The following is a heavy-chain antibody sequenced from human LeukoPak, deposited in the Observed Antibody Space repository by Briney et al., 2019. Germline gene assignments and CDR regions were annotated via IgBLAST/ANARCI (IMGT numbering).Heavy chain of an antibody. CDR3: ARAGIAVAGNGVFDY. Sequence: SQTLSLTCAISGDSVSSNSVTWNWIRQSPSRGLEWLGRTYYRSTWYNDYAVSVRGRITVNPDTSKNQFSLHLNSVTPEDTAVYYCARAGIAVAGNGVFDYWGQGTLVTVSS. V-gene: IGHV6-1*01. D-gene: IGHD6-19*01. CDR2: TYYRSTWYN. CDR1: GDSVSSNSVT. J-gene: IGHJ4*02.